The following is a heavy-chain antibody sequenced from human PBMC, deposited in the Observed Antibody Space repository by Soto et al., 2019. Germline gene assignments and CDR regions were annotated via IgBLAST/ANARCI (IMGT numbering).Heavy chain of an antibody. CDR2: ISPYTGNT. D-gene: IGHD3-16*01. CDR3: GMVDNYVTPTPQDV. J-gene: IGHJ6*02. Sequence: QVQLVQSGDEVKKPGASVKVSCKASGYIFVNYGIAWVRQAPGQGLEWMGWISPYTGNTHSATKVQGRLTMTTDTSTSTAYIDLGSLTSDDTAVYSCGMVDNYVTPTPQDVWGQGTTVTVSS. CDR1: GYIFVNYG. V-gene: IGHV1-18*01.